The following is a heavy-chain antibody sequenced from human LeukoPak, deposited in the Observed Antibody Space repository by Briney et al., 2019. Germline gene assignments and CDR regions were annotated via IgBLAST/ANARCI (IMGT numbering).Heavy chain of an antibody. Sequence: GGSLRLSCAASGFTVSSNYMSWVRQAPGKGLEWVSVIYSGGSTYYADSVKGRFTISRDNSKNTLYLQMNSLRAEDTAVYYYASVCSSTSCYPDPWGQGTLVIVSS. CDR1: GFTVSSNY. J-gene: IGHJ5*02. CDR2: IYSGGST. V-gene: IGHV3-66*02. D-gene: IGHD2-2*01. CDR3: ASVCSSTSCYPDP.